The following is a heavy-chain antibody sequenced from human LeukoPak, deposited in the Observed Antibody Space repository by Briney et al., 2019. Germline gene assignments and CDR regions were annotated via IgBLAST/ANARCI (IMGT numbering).Heavy chain of an antibody. Sequence: GGSLRLSCAASGFTDSSNYMSWVRQAPGKGLEWVSVIYSGGRTYYADSVKGRFTISRDNSKNTLYLQMNSLRAEDTAVYYCARVEGSGSYYYSFNYWGQGTLVTVSS. CDR2: IYSGGRT. D-gene: IGHD3-10*01. CDR1: GFTDSSNY. V-gene: IGHV3-66*01. CDR3: ARVEGSGSYYYSFNY. J-gene: IGHJ4*02.